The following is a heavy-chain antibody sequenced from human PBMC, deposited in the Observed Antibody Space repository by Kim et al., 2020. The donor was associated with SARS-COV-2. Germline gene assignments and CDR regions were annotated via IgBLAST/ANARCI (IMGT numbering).Heavy chain of an antibody. V-gene: IGHV4-31*02. Sequence: GSTYYNPSSESRVTISVDTSKTQFSLKLSSVTAADTAVYYCAREESGDFDYWGQGTLVTVSS. D-gene: IGHD3-10*01. CDR3: AREESGDFDY. J-gene: IGHJ4*02. CDR2: GST.